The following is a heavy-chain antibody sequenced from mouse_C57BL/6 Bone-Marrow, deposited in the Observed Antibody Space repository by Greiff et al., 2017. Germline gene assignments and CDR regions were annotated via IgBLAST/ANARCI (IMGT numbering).Heavy chain of an antibody. J-gene: IGHJ3*01. CDR1: GFTFSSYA. CDR2: ISSGGDYI. CDR3: TRDPDGNVGARLAY. V-gene: IGHV5-9-1*02. D-gene: IGHD2-3*01. Sequence: EVTVVESGEGLVQPGGSLKLSCAASGFTFSSYALSWVRQTPETGLEWVAYISSGGDYIYSADTVKGRFTISRDNARNTLYLQMSSLKSEDTAMYYCTRDPDGNVGARLAYWGQGTLVTVSA.